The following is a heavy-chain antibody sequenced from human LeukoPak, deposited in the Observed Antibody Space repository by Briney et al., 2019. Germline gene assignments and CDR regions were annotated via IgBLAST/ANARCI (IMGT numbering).Heavy chain of an antibody. Sequence: SETLSLTCTVSGGSISSGGYYWSWIHQHPGKGLEWIGYIYYSGSTYYNPSLKSRVTISVDTSKNQFSLKLSSVTAADTAVYYCARVGGYYDSSGYYSDYYYYGMDVWGQGTTVTVSS. V-gene: IGHV4-31*03. CDR3: ARVGGYYDSSGYYSDYYYYGMDV. CDR2: IYYSGST. D-gene: IGHD3-22*01. J-gene: IGHJ6*02. CDR1: GGSISSGGYY.